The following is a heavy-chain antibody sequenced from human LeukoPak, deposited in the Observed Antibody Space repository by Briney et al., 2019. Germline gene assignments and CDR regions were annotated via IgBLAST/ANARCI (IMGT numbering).Heavy chain of an antibody. J-gene: IGHJ4*02. Sequence: ASVKVSCKASGYTFTSYDINWVRQATGQGLEWMGWINPNSGNTGYAQKFQGRVTMTRNTSISTAYMELSSLRSEDTAVYYCARAPRHYYDYVWGSYRYFDYWGQGTLVTVSS. D-gene: IGHD3-16*02. CDR3: ARAPRHYYDYVWGSYRYFDY. CDR2: INPNSGNT. V-gene: IGHV1-8*01. CDR1: GYTFTSYD.